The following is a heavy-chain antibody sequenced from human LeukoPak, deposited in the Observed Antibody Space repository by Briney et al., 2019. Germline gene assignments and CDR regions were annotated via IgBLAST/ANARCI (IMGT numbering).Heavy chain of an antibody. CDR1: SPFRTMVC. CDR2: INADGSST. Sequence: GGSLRLSCAATSPFRTMVCRHWDGQAPGKGLVWVSRINADGSSTMYADSVKGRFTISKDNAKNTLYLQMSSLGAEDTAVYYCAKTFEDYPLGWWFDPWGQGTQVTVSS. D-gene: IGHD4-23*01. V-gene: IGHV3-74*03. J-gene: IGHJ5*02. CDR3: AKTFEDYPLGWWFDP.